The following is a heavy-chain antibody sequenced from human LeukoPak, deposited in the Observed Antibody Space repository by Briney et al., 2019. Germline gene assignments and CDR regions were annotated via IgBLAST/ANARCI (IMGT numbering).Heavy chain of an antibody. CDR3: ARQYCSGGSCYGSAFDV. J-gene: IGHJ3*01. V-gene: IGHV5-51*01. Sequence: GESLKISCKGSGYNFATYWIGWVRQMPGKGLEWMGIIYPADSDTRYSPSFQGQVTISADKSISTAYLQWSSLKASDTAMYYCARQYCSGGSCYGSAFDVWGQGTMVTVSS. CDR1: GYNFATYW. D-gene: IGHD2-15*01. CDR2: IYPADSDT.